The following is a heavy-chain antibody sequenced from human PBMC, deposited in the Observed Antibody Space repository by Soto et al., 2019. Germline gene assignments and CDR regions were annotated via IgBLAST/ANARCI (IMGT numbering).Heavy chain of an antibody. Sequence: SVKVSCKASGGTFSSYAISWVRQAPGQGLEWMGGIIPIFGTANYAQKFQGRVTITADESTSTAYMELSSLRSEDTAVYYCARSVAQYYYYYGMDVWGQGTTVTVSS. J-gene: IGHJ6*02. CDR2: IIPIFGTA. V-gene: IGHV1-69*13. CDR1: GGTFSSYA. CDR3: ARSVAQYYYYYGMDV. D-gene: IGHD5-12*01.